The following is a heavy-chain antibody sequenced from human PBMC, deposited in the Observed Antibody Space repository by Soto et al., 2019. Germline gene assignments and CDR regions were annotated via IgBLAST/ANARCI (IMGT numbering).Heavy chain of an antibody. J-gene: IGHJ3*02. CDR1: GYTFTRYG. V-gene: IGHV1-18*01. Sequence: GASVKVPCKASGYTFTRYGISWVRQAPGQGLEWMGWISAYNGNTNYAQKLQGRVTMTTDTSTSTAYTELRSLRSDDTAVYYCARDRHPTYYYDSSGYYSAFDIWGQGTMVTVSS. CDR3: ARDRHPTYYYDSSGYYSAFDI. D-gene: IGHD3-22*01. CDR2: ISAYNGNT.